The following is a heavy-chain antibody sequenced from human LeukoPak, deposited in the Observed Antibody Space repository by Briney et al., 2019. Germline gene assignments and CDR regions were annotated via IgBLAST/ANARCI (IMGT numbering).Heavy chain of an antibody. V-gene: IGHV4-38-2*01. CDR3: ARQGDRLLSLNWFDP. Sequence: SETLSLTCAVSGYSISSGYYWDWIRHPPGKGLEWIGSIYHSGSTYYNPSLKSRVTISVDTSKNQFSLKLSSVTAADTAVYYCARQGDRLLSLNWFDPWGQGTLVTVSS. CDR2: IYHSGST. D-gene: IGHD2-2*01. J-gene: IGHJ5*02. CDR1: GYSISSGYY.